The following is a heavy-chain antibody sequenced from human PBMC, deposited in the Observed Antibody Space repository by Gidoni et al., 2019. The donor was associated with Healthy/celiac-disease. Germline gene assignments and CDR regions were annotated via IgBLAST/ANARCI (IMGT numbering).Heavy chain of an antibody. V-gene: IGHV1-69*19. CDR2: IIPIFGTA. J-gene: IGHJ4*02. CDR1: AVPFSSYA. D-gene: IGHD6-19*01. CDR3: ARSISRYSSGWYYFDY. Sequence: QVQLVQSGAEVKKPGSSVTVSCQASAVPFSSYAIIWVRQAPGQGIEWMGGIIPIFGTANYAQKFQGRVTITADESTSTAYMELSSLRSEDTAVYYCARSISRYSSGWYYFDYWGQGTLVTVSS.